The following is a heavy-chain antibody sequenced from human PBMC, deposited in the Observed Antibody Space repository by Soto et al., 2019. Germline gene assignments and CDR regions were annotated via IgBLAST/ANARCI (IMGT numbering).Heavy chain of an antibody. Sequence: QVQLVESGGGVVQPGRSLRLSCAASGFTFSSYGMHWVRQAPGKGLEWVAVISYDGSNKYYADSVKGRFTISRDNSKNTLYLQMNSLRAEDTAVYYCASGTGCSSTSCYTQNNFDYWGQGTLVTVSS. CDR3: ASGTGCSSTSCYTQNNFDY. V-gene: IGHV3-30*03. J-gene: IGHJ4*02. CDR1: GFTFSSYG. CDR2: ISYDGSNK. D-gene: IGHD2-2*02.